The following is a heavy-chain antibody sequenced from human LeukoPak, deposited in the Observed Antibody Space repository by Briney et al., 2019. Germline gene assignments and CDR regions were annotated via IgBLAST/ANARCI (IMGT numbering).Heavy chain of an antibody. D-gene: IGHD6-13*01. J-gene: IGHJ6*02. CDR3: AKAPRAAAGTYNGMDV. CDR1: GFTFSSYA. CDR2: ISGSGGST. Sequence: GGSLRLSCAASGFTFSSYAMSWVRQAPGKGLEWVSAISGSGGSTYYADSVKGRFTISRDNSKNTLYLQMNSLRAEDTAVYYCAKAPRAAAGTYNGMDVWGQGTTVTVSS. V-gene: IGHV3-23*01.